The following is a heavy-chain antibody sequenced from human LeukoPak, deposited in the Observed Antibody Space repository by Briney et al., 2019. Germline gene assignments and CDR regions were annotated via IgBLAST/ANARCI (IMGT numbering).Heavy chain of an antibody. CDR3: ITLRELLPNY. V-gene: IGHV3-15*01. D-gene: IGHD1-26*01. CDR2: IKSETDGETT. J-gene: IGHJ4*02. Sequence: GGSLRLSCAASGFTFSSYAMSWVRQAPGKGLEWVGRIKSETDGETTDYAASVKGRFTISRDDSKNTLYLQMNSLKTEDTAVYYCITLRELLPNYWGQGTLVTVSS. CDR1: GFTFSSYA.